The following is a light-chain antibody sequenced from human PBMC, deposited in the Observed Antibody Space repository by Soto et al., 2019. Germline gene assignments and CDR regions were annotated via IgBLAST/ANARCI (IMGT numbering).Light chain of an antibody. Sequence: IELTQSPATLSLSPGERATLSCRASQSVSAKYLAWYQQKPGQAPRLLIYGASNRAAGVRDRVSGSGSGTDFTLTISRLEPEDSAVYFCQQFVSSPYTFGQGTKVDI. J-gene: IGKJ2*01. CDR1: QSVSAKY. V-gene: IGKV3-20*01. CDR3: QQFVSSPYT. CDR2: GAS.